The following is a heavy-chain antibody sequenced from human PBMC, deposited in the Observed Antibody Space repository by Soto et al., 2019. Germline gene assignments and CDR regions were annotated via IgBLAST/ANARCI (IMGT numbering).Heavy chain of an antibody. J-gene: IGHJ5*02. CDR3: ARESAGSHKNNWFDP. V-gene: IGHV4-59*01. CDR2: IHNSGST. D-gene: IGHD3-10*01. CDR1: GGSISTYF. Sequence: QVQLQESGPGLVKPSETLSLTCTVSGGSISTYFWSWVRQPPGKGLEWIGYIHNSGSTYFNPSLKSRVTMSLDMSSNQLSLQLKSVTAADTAVYYCARESAGSHKNNWFDPWGQGNLVTVSS.